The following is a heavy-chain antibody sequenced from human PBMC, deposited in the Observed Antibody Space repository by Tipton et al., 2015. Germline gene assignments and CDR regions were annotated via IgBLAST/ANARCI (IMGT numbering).Heavy chain of an antibody. Sequence: TLSLTCNVSGGSITSYYWAWIRQPPGKGLEWIGSLYFSGTTYYNPSLKSRVTISIDRFKNQFSLRLSSVTAADTAVYYCARKTTDSVSSYGDSLDNWGQGTPVTVSS. CDR2: LYFSGTT. D-gene: IGHD4-17*01. CDR1: GGSITSYY. CDR3: ARKTTDSVSSYGDSLDN. J-gene: IGHJ4*02. V-gene: IGHV4-39*01.